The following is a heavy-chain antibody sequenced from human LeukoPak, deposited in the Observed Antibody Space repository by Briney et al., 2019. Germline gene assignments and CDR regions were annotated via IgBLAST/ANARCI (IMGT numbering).Heavy chain of an antibody. CDR1: GFTFSSYA. D-gene: IGHD2-2*01. CDR3: ARDREYQLLENWFDP. Sequence: GGSLRLSCAASGFTFSSYAMHWVRQAPGKGLEWVAVISYDGSNKYYADSVKGRFTISRDNSKNTLYLRMNSLRAEDTAVYYCARDREYQLLENWFDPWGQGTLVTVSS. V-gene: IGHV3-30-3*01. CDR2: ISYDGSNK. J-gene: IGHJ5*02.